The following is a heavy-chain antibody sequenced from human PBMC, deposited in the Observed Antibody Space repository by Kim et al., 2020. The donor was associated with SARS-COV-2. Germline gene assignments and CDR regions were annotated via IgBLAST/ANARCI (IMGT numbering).Heavy chain of an antibody. D-gene: IGHD6-13*01. V-gene: IGHV4-39*01. Sequence: SETLSLTCTVSGGSISSSSYYWGWIRQPPGKGLEWIGSIYYSGSTYYNPSLKSRVTISVDTSKNQFSLKLNSVTAADTAVYYCAGGAGSSWLDYWGQGTLVTVSS. CDR1: GGSISSSSYY. CDR3: AGGAGSSWLDY. J-gene: IGHJ4*02. CDR2: IYYSGST.